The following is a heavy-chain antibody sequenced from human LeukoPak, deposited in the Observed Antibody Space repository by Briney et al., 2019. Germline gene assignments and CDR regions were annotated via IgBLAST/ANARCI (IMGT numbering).Heavy chain of an antibody. CDR3: AKDDSYDSSGYLSLLSPDI. CDR2: IRYDGSSK. Sequence: GGSLILSCSASGFTFISYGMHWFRQAPGEGLEGVAFIRYDGSSKYYADSVKGRFTISIDNSKNTLYLQMNSLRAEDTAVYYCAKDDSYDSSGYLSLLSPDIWGQGTMVTVSS. V-gene: IGHV3-30*02. D-gene: IGHD3-22*01. CDR1: GFTFISYG. J-gene: IGHJ3*02.